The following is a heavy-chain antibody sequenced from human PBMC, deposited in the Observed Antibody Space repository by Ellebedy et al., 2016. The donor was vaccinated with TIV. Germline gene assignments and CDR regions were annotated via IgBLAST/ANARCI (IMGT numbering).Heavy chain of an antibody. D-gene: IGHD2-8*02. V-gene: IGHV3-23*01. CDR2: ITGSGSRT. CDR3: AREKAGGHMDV. Sequence: PGGSLRLSCAASGFTFSSYAMSWVRQAPGKGLEWVSTITGSGSRTDYADSVKGRFTFSRDNSKNTLYLQMNSVRVDDMAVYYCAREKAGGHMDVWGQGTTVTVSS. CDR1: GFTFSSYA. J-gene: IGHJ6*02.